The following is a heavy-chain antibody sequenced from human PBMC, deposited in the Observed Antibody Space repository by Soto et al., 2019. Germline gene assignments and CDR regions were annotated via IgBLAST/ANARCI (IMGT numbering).Heavy chain of an antibody. CDR2: TSAAGRST. CDR1: GFAFSDSA. J-gene: IGHJ5*02. V-gene: IGHV3-23*01. D-gene: IGHD2-8*02. CDR3: ARHEGWTGPDQ. Sequence: SLRLSCTSSGFAFSDSAMTCVRQAPGKGLEWVSVTSAAGRSTYHADSVRGRFTISRDNSRNTLYLRMTSLRADDTAVYYCARHEGWTGPDQWGQGTLVTVSS.